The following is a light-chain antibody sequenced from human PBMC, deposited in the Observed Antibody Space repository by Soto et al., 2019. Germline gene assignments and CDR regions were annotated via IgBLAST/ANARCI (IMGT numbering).Light chain of an antibody. CDR3: QQYGISPT. CDR2: GAS. Sequence: EIVLTQSPGTLSLSPGERATLSCRASQSVSSSYLAWYQQKPGQAPRLIIYGASSRATGIPDRFSGSGSGTDFTLTISRLEPEDLAVYYCQQYGISPTFGGGTKVEIK. CDR1: QSVSSSY. J-gene: IGKJ4*01. V-gene: IGKV3-20*01.